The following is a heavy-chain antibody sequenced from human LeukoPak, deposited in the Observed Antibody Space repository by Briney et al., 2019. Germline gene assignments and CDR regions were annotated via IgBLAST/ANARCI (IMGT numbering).Heavy chain of an antibody. J-gene: IGHJ3*02. CDR2: ICAYNGNT. CDR1: GYTLTSYW. CDR3: ARHRPSEAFDI. D-gene: IGHD1-14*01. V-gene: IGHV1-18*01. Sequence: ASVKVSCKASGYTLTSYWIIWVRQAPGQGLEWMGWICAYNGNTNYAQKLQGRVTMTTDTSTSTAYMELRSLRSDDTAVYYCARHRPSEAFDIWGQGTIVTVSS.